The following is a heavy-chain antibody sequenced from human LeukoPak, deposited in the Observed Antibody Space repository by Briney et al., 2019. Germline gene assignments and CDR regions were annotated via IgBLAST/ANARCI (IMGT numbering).Heavy chain of an antibody. J-gene: IGHJ4*02. CDR3: TGNYYGSGSYADFDY. Sequence: RPGGSLRLSCAASGFTFSGSALHWVRQASGKGLEWVGRIRSTANGYATAYAASVKGRFTISRDDSKNTACLQMDSLKTEDTAVYYCTGNYYGSGSYADFDYWGQGTLVTVSS. CDR1: GFTFSGSA. V-gene: IGHV3-73*01. D-gene: IGHD3-10*01. CDR2: IRSTANGYAT.